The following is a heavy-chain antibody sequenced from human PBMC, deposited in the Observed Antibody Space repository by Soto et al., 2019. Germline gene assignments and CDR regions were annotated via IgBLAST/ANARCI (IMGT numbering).Heavy chain of an antibody. CDR2: VYYSGRT. CDR3: AREYYYESSGSVYYDMDV. D-gene: IGHD3-22*01. V-gene: IGHV4-39*02. Sequence: SETLSLTCRVSGGSITSSRDYWGWIRQPPGKGLEWIGSVYYSGRTYYNPSLKSRVTISVDTSKNQFSLKLGSVTAADTAVYFCAREYYYESSGSVYYDMDVWGQGTTVTVSS. J-gene: IGHJ6*02. CDR1: GGSITSSRDY.